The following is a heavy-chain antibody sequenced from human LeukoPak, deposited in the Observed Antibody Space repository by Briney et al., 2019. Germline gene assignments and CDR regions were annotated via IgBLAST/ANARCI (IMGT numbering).Heavy chain of an antibody. CDR1: GFTVSSNY. Sequence: PGGSLRLSCAASGFTVSSNYMSWVRQAPGKGLEWVSVIYSGGSTYYADSVKGRFTISRDNSKNTLYLQMNSLRAEDTAVYYCAKDLVGYCSSTSCPSSYYYYGMDVWGQGTTVTVSS. D-gene: IGHD2-2*01. CDR2: IYSGGST. CDR3: AKDLVGYCSSTSCPSSYYYYGMDV. J-gene: IGHJ6*02. V-gene: IGHV3-53*01.